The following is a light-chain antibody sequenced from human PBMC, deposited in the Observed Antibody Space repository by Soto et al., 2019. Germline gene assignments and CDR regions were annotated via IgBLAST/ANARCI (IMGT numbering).Light chain of an antibody. V-gene: IGLV2-23*02. CDR3: CSYAGSPTFGV. CDR1: ISDVGSYNL. CDR2: EVS. Sequence: QSALTQPASVSGSPGQSITISCTGTISDVGSYNLVSWYQQHPGRAPKVMIYEVSKRPSGVSNRFSGSKSGNTASQTISGLQAEDDADYYCCSYAGSPTFGVFGTGTKLTVL. J-gene: IGLJ1*01.